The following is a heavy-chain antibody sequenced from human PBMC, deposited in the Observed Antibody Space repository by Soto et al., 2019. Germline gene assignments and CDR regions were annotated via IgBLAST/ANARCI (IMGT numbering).Heavy chain of an antibody. J-gene: IGHJ5*02. D-gene: IGHD6-13*01. CDR1: GGSISSGGYY. CDR3: ARVYPRYSSSYVILQWFDP. V-gene: IGHV4-31*03. CDR2: IYYSGST. Sequence: PSETLSLTCTVSGGSISSGGYYWSWIRQHPGKGLEWIGYIYYSGSTYYNPSLKSRVTISVDTSKNQFSLKLSSVTAADTAVYYCARVYPRYSSSYVILQWFDPWGQGTLVTFSS.